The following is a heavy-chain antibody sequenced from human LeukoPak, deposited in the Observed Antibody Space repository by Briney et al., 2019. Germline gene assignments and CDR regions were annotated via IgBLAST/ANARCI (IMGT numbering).Heavy chain of an antibody. CDR2: ISTSGRT. Sequence: TGGSLRLSCADSGFTFSSYAMSWVRQAPGKGLEWVSLISTSGRTHYADSVQGRFTISRDNSKNTLSLHMNSLRAEDTAVYYCARDLDSSGYYHVVDSWGQGALATVSS. V-gene: IGHV3-23*01. CDR3: ARDLDSSGYYHVVDS. D-gene: IGHD3-22*01. J-gene: IGHJ4*02. CDR1: GFTFSSYA.